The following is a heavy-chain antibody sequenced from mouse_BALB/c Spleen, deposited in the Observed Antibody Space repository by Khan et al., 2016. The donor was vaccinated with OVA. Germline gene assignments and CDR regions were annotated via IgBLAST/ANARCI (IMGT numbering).Heavy chain of an antibody. V-gene: IGHV9-3-1*01. D-gene: IGHD1-1*01. CDR1: GHTFTNYG. J-gene: IGHJ4*01. Sequence: QIQLVQSGPELKKPGETVKISCKASGHTFTNYGMNWVKQPPGKGLKWMGWINTYTGEPTYADDFNGRFAFSLETSASTAYLQINNLKNEDTATDFDARAPYFASAMSNWGQGTSVTVSS. CDR3: ARAPYFASAMSN. CDR2: INTYTGEP.